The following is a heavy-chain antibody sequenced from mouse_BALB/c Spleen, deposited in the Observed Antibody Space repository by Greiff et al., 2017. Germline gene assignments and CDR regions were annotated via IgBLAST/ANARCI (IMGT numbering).Heavy chain of an antibody. CDR1: GFTFTDYY. Sequence: EVQLVESGGGLVQPGGSLRLSCATSGFTFTDYYMSWVRQPPGKELEWLGFIRNKANGYTTEYSASVKGRFTISRDNSQSILYLQMNTLRAEDSATYYCARDSYYYSDYWGQGTTLTVSS. CDR3: ARDSYYYSDY. V-gene: IGHV7-3*02. J-gene: IGHJ2*01. CDR2: IRNKANGYTT.